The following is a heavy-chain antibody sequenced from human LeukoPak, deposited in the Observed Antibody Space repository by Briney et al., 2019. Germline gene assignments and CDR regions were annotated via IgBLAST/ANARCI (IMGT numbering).Heavy chain of an antibody. CDR1: GGSISSYY. V-gene: IGHV4-59*01. D-gene: IGHD3-10*01. CDR3: ARNDGSGSYYNVAFDI. J-gene: IGHJ3*02. CDR2: VYYSGST. Sequence: SETLSLTCTVSGGSISSYYWSWIRQPPGKGLEWIGYVYYSGSTNYNPSLKSRVTISVDTSKNQFSLKLSSVTAADTAVYFCARNDGSGSYYNVAFDIWGQGTMVTVSS.